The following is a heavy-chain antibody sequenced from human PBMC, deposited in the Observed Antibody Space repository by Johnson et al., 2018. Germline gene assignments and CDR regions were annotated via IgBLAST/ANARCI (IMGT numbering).Heavy chain of an antibody. CDR1: GFTFSSYS. J-gene: IGHJ3*02. CDR2: ISSSSSYI. D-gene: IGHD3-16*01. V-gene: IGHV3-21*01. CDR3: ARVGGSFDAFDI. Sequence: EVQLVETGGGLVKPGGSLRLSCAASGFTFSSYSMNWVRQAPGKGLEWVSSISSSSSYIYYADSVKGRFTISRDNAKNSLYLQMNSLRAEDTAGYYCARVGGSFDAFDIWGQGTMVTVSS.